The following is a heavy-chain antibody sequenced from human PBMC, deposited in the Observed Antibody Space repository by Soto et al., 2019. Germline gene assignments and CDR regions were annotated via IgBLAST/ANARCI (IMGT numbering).Heavy chain of an antibody. V-gene: IGHV3-21*01. CDR2: ITNRGTHT. CDR3: ARAHEVAWFDS. CDR1: GFSFSSYT. D-gene: IGHD2-15*01. J-gene: IGHJ5*01. Sequence: EVQLVESGGGLVKPGESLRLSCAASGFSFSSYTMNWVRQARGKGLQWVSSITNRGTHTYSADSVKGRFTISKDNDKNSLYLQMTNLRAEGTAIYYCARAHEVAWFDSWGLGTLVTVTS.